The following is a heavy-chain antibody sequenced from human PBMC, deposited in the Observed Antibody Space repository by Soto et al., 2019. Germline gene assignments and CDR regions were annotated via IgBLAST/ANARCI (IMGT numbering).Heavy chain of an antibody. CDR3: ARGGANCSGGSCYSWFDP. CDR1: GGSISSYY. J-gene: IGHJ5*02. Sequence: SETLSLTCTVSGGSISSYYWSWIRQPPGKGLEWIGYIYYSGSTNYNPSLKSRVTISVDTSKNQFSLKLSSVTAADTAVYYCARGGANCSGGSCYSWFDPWGQGTLVTVSS. CDR2: IYYSGST. V-gene: IGHV4-59*01. D-gene: IGHD2-15*01.